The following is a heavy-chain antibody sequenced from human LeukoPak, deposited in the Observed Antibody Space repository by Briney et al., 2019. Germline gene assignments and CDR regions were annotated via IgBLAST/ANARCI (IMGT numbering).Heavy chain of an antibody. CDR1: GFTFSGSA. CDR2: INWNGGST. D-gene: IGHD2-15*01. Sequence: GGSLRLSCAASGFTFSGSAMHWVRQASGKGLEWVSGINWNGGSTGYADSVKGRFTISRDNAKNSLYLQMNSLRAEDTALYYCARDIRYCSGGSCYHDYWGQGTLVTVSS. CDR3: ARDIRYCSGGSCYHDY. J-gene: IGHJ4*02. V-gene: IGHV3-20*04.